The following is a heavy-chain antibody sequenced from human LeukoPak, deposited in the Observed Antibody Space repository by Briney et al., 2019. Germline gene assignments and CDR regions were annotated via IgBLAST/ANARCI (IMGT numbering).Heavy chain of an antibody. D-gene: IGHD3-22*01. J-gene: IGHJ4*02. CDR2: ISGSGGST. CDR3: ARAVPYYYDTSGYYADY. V-gene: IGHV3-23*01. CDR1: GFTFSSYA. Sequence: GGSLRLPCAASGFTFSSYAMRWVRQAPGKGLEWVSAISGSGGSTNYADSVKGRFTISRDNAKNTLYLQMNSLRAEDTAVYYCARAVPYYYDTSGYYADYWGQGTLVTVSS.